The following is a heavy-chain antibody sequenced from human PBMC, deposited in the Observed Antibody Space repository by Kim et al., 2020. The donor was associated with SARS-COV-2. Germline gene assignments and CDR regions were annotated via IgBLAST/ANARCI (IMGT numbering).Heavy chain of an antibody. D-gene: IGHD6-25*01. V-gene: IGHV4-59*12. CDR2: ISNSGTT. CDR3: ARGAMAAASRAFDY. CDR1: GASISSYY. Sequence: SETLSLTCTVSGASISSYYWSWIRQPPGKRLEWIGYISNSGTTNYNPSLQSRVTISVDTSKNQFSLDLSSVTAADTAVYYCARGAMAAASRAFDYWGQGT. J-gene: IGHJ4*02.